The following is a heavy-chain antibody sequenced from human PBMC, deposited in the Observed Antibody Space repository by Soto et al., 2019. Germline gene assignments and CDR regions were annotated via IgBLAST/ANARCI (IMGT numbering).Heavy chain of an antibody. Sequence: QVQLQESGPGLVKPSEILSLTCTVSGGSISSYYWSWIRQPPGKGLEWIGHIYDSGTANYNPSLKSRVTISVDTSKNQFSLNLSSVTAADTAMYYGYGSGGNWGQGTLVTVSS. V-gene: IGHV4-59*01. CDR2: IYDSGTA. D-gene: IGHD5-18*01. CDR3: YGSGGN. J-gene: IGHJ4*02. CDR1: GGSISSYY.